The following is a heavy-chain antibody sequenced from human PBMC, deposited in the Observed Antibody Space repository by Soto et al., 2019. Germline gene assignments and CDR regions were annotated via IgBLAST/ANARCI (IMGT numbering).Heavy chain of an antibody. CDR3: ARVSASGWHVNGRDYFDS. D-gene: IGHD6-19*01. V-gene: IGHV3-11*01. CDR2: ISSREVTV. Sequence: PGGSLRLSCAASGFTFSNYYMTWIRQAPGKGLECLSYISSREVTVYYADSVKGRFTISRDNTKNSLYPQMTTLRDEDTAVYYCARVSASGWHVNGRDYFDSWGQGTLVTVSS. J-gene: IGHJ4*02. CDR1: GFTFSNYY.